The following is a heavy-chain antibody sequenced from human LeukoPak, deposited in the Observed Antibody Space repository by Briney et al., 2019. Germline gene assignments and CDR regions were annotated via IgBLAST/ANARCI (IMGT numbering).Heavy chain of an antibody. CDR1: GGSFSGYY. CDR3: ARGHTYYYDSSGYYPLMDY. Sequence: PSETLSLTCAVYGGSFSGYYWSWIRQPPGKGLEWIGEINHSGSTNYNPSLKSRVTISVDTSKNQFSLKLSSVTAADTAVYYCARGHTYYYDSSGYYPLMDYWGQGTLVTVSS. CDR2: INHSGST. V-gene: IGHV4-34*01. D-gene: IGHD3-22*01. J-gene: IGHJ4*02.